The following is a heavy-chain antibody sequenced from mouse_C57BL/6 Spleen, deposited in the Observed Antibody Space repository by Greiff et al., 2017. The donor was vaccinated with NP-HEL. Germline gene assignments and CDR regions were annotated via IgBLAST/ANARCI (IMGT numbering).Heavy chain of an antibody. V-gene: IGHV5-4*01. CDR2: ISDGGSYT. Sequence: EVQGVESGGGLVKPGGSLKLSCAASGFTFSSYAMSWVRQTPEKRLEWVATISDGGSYTYYPDNVKGRFTISRDNAKNNLYLQMSHLKSEDTAMYYCARDSTMVTTDAFAYWGQGTLVTVSA. CDR3: ARDSTMVTTDAFAY. J-gene: IGHJ3*01. CDR1: GFTFSSYA. D-gene: IGHD2-2*01.